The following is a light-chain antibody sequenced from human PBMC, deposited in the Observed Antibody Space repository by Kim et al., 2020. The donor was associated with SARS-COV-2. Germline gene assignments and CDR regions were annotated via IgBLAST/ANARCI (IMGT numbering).Light chain of an antibody. J-gene: IGLJ2*01. CDR2: DVS. CDR3: SSYTSGNTLV. V-gene: IGLV2-14*03. Sequence: GQSIAISCTGTSSDVGGYNSVSWYQQHPGNAPKLMIYDVSFRPSGVSNRFSGSKSGNTASLTISGLQAEDEADYYCSSYTSGNTLVFGGGTQLTVL. CDR1: SSDVGGYNS.